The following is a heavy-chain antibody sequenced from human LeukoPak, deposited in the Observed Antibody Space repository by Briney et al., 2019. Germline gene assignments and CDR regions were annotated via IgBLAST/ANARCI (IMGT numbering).Heavy chain of an antibody. CDR1: XXGSX. CDR3: AGDYNFLTGLNY. V-gene: IGHV3-73*01. D-gene: IGHD3-9*01. CDR2: IGRQGDSDET. J-gene: IGHJ4*02. Sequence: XXGSXXXXVRQASGXGLEWLGRIGRQGDSDETRYAASLKGKFTISRVDSRNTAYLQMNSLKTEDTAVYYCAGDYNFLTGLNYWGQGTLVTVSS.